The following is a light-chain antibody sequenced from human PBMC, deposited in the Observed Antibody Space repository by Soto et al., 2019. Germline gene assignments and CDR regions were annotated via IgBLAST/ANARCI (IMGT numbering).Light chain of an antibody. CDR2: EVS. CDR1: SSDVGSYNL. CDR3: CSYAGSSTFYV. Sequence: LTQPASVSGSPGQSITISCTGTSSDVGSYNLVSWYQQHPGKAPKLMIYEVSKRPSGVSNRFSGPKSGNTASLTISGLQAEDEADYSCCSYAGSSTFYVFGTGTKVTV. V-gene: IGLV2-23*02. J-gene: IGLJ1*01.